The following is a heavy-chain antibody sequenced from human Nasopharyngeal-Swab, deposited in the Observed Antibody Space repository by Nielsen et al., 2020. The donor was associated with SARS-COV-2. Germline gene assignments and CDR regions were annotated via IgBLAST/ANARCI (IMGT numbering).Heavy chain of an antibody. D-gene: IGHD2-2*01. V-gene: IGHV4-59*01. CDR2: MYYSGST. CDR3: ARDRGDLRKYHFDS. Sequence: SETLSLTCTVSGGSISSYYWSWIRQPPGKGLEWIGYMYYSGSTNYNPSLESRVTMSIDTSKNQFSLKLSSVTAADTAAYYCARDRGDLRKYHFDSWGQGTQIAVSS. CDR1: GGSISSYY. J-gene: IGHJ4*02.